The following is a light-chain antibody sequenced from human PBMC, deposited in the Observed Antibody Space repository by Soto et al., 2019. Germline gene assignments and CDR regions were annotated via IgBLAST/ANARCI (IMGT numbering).Light chain of an antibody. V-gene: IGKV3-15*01. CDR1: HSISTN. CDR2: GAS. Sequence: EIVMTQSPATLSVSPGEIASLSCRASHSISTNLAWYQQTPGQAPRLLIHGASTRATGIPARFSGSGSGTEFTLTISSLQSEDFAIYYCQQYNNWPYTFGQGTKVEIK. J-gene: IGKJ2*01. CDR3: QQYNNWPYT.